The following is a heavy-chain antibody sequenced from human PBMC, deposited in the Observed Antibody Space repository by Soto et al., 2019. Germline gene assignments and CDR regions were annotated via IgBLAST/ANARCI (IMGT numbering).Heavy chain of an antibody. V-gene: IGHV3-66*01. CDR3: ARGFDSDI. Sequence: PGGSLRLSCAASGFTVSSNYMSWVRQAPGKGLEWVSFIYSGSSTYYADSVKGRFTISRDNAKNSLYLQMNSLRAEDTAVYYCARGFDSDIWGQGTLVIVSS. J-gene: IGHJ4*02. CDR2: IYSGSST. CDR1: GFTVSSNY. D-gene: IGHD3-22*01.